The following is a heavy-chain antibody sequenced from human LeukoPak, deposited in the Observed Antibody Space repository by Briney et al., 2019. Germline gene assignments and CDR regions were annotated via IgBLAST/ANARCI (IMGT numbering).Heavy chain of an antibody. D-gene: IGHD2-2*02. V-gene: IGHV3-11*04. CDR2: ITSSGSTI. CDR3: ATYRHLPY. J-gene: IGHJ4*02. Sequence: GSLRLSCAASGLTFSDNYMSWIRQAPGKGLEWVSYITSSGSTIYYADSVKGRFTISRDNAENSLYLQMSSLRAEDSAMYYCATYRHLPYWGQGILVTVSS. CDR1: GLTFSDNY.